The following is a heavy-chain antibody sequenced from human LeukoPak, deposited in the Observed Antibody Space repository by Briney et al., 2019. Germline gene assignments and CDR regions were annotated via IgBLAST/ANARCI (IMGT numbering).Heavy chain of an antibody. D-gene: IGHD2-15*01. CDR2: ISGSGDNT. V-gene: IGHV3-23*01. CDR3: ARDRLGYCSGGSCYLDAFDI. CDR1: GFTFSSHG. Sequence: PGGSLRLSCAASGFTFSSHGMSWVRQAPGKGLEWVSTISGSGDNTYYADSVKGRFTISRDNSKNTLYLQMNSLRAEDTAVYYCARDRLGYCSGGSCYLDAFDIWGQGTMVTVSS. J-gene: IGHJ3*02.